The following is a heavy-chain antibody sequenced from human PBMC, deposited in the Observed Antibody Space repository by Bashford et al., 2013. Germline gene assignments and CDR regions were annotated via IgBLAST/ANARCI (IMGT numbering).Heavy chain of an antibody. D-gene: IGHD2-15*01. V-gene: IGHV1-69*13. CDR2: IIPIFGTA. Sequence: SVKVSCKASGGTFSSYAISWVRQAPGQGLEWMGGIIPIFGTANYAQKFQGRVTITADESTSTAYMELSSLRSEDTAVYYCATHISGIGAASRMDVWGQGTTVTVSS. CDR3: ATHISGIGAASRMDV. CDR1: GGTFSSYA. J-gene: IGHJ6*02.